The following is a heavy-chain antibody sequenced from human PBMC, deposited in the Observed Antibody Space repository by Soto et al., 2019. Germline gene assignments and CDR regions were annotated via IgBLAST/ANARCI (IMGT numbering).Heavy chain of an antibody. CDR1: GYTFTSYG. V-gene: IGHV1-18*01. D-gene: IGHD2-21*02. CDR2: ISAYNGNT. CDR3: ARDREPIVVVTAIRYYFDY. J-gene: IGHJ4*02. Sequence: QVQLVQSGAEVKKPGASVKVSCKASGYTFTSYGISWVRQAPGQGLEWMGWISAYNGNTNYAQKLQGRVTMTTDTSTSTAYMELRSLRSDDTAVYYCARDREPIVVVTAIRYYFDYWGQGTLVTVSS.